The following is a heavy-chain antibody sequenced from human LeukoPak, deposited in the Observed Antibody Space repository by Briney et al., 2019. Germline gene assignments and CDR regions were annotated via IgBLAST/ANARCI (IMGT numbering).Heavy chain of an antibody. CDR1: GFTFSIDW. V-gene: IGHV3-7*01. CDR2: IKQDGSEK. J-gene: IGHJ4*02. D-gene: IGHD3-10*01. CDR3: ARIGVEMVRGVIGFDY. Sequence: GGSLRLSCAASGFTFSIDWMSLVREGPGKGLEWVGNIKQDGSEKYYVDSVKGRFTISRENAKNSLYLQMNSLRAEDTAVYYCARIGVEMVRGVIGFDYWGQGTLVTVSS.